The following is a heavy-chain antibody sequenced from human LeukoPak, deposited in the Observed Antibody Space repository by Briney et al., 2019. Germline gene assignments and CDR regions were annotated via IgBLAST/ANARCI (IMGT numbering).Heavy chain of an antibody. J-gene: IGHJ6*03. Sequence: GGSLRLSCAASGFTFSSYSMNSVPQALEEGLEWGSSISSSSSYIYYADSVKGRFTISRDNSKNTLYLQMNSLRAEDTAIYYCAKNGDRGAYCTGGTCYPYFYYYMDVWGKGTTVTI. CDR3: AKNGDRGAYCTGGTCYPYFYYYMDV. V-gene: IGHV3-21*04. CDR2: ISSSSSYI. CDR1: GFTFSSYS. D-gene: IGHD2-15*01.